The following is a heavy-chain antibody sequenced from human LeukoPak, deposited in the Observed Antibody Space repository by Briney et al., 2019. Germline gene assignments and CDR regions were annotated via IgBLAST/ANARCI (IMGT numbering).Heavy chain of an antibody. Sequence: SETLSLTCTVSGGSISSNYWSWIRQPPGKGLEWIGYIYYSGSTNYNPSLKSRVTISVDTSKNQFSLKLSSVTAADTAVYYCARLTVGATYYYYYYMDVWGKGTTVTVSS. CDR1: GGSISSNY. V-gene: IGHV4-59*08. D-gene: IGHD1-26*01. J-gene: IGHJ6*03. CDR2: IYYSGST. CDR3: ARLTVGATYYYYYYMDV.